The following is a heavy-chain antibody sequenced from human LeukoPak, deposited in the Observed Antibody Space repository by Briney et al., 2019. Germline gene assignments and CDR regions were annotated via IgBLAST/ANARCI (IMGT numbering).Heavy chain of an antibody. Sequence: GGSLRLSCTASGFTFRNYAMIWVRQAPGKGLEWVSSITGSGDNTYYADSVRGRFTTSRDNTKSTLYLQMTSLGAEDTAVYYCGKDLRGYIYGTFDSWGQGTLVTVSS. CDR3: GKDLRGYIYGTFDS. J-gene: IGHJ4*02. D-gene: IGHD5-18*01. CDR2: ITGSGDNT. CDR1: GFTFRNYA. V-gene: IGHV3-23*01.